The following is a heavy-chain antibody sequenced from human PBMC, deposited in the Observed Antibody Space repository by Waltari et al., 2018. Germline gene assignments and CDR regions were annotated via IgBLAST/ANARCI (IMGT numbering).Heavy chain of an antibody. CDR3: ATLNSADRDY. Sequence: QVHLVQSGTELKKPGSSVRVSCRDSGGTFKNYAVTWVRQPLGQGLEWLGSILPIDVQSNYAQNFQGRLTIAADDSTDTVYMDLSGLRSEDTATYYCATLNSADRDYWGQGTLVTVSP. J-gene: IGHJ4*02. V-gene: IGHV1-69*11. CDR2: ILPIDVQS. CDR1: GGTFKNYA.